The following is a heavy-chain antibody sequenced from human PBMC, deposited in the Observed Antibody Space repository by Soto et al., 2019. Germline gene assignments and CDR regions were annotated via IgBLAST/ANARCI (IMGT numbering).Heavy chain of an antibody. Sequence: QVHLAESGGGVVQPGTSLRLSCATSGFPFDRYGMHWVRQAPGKGLAWVAAMWYDGSNTYYGESVKGRFLISRDNSKNTVYLEMNSLRVEDTGVYFCAKGRIAVAAGAFDSWGPGTRVTVSS. CDR3: AKGRIAVAAGAFDS. J-gene: IGHJ3*01. CDR2: MWYDGSNT. D-gene: IGHD6-19*01. V-gene: IGHV3-33*03. CDR1: GFPFDRYG.